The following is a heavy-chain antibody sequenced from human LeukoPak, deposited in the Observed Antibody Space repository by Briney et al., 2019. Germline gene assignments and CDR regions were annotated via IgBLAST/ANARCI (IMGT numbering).Heavy chain of an antibody. Sequence: GGSLRLSCAASGFTFSSYAMHWVRQAPGKGLEYVSAISSNGGSTYYANSVKGRFTISGDNSKNTLYLQMGSLRAEDMAVYYCARASMVRGVYFDYWGQGTLVTVSS. D-gene: IGHD3-10*01. CDR3: ARASMVRGVYFDY. V-gene: IGHV3-64*01. CDR2: ISSNGGST. CDR1: GFTFSSYA. J-gene: IGHJ4*02.